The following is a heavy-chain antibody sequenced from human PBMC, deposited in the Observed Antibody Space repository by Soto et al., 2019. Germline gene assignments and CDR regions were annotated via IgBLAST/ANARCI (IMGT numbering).Heavy chain of an antibody. V-gene: IGHV3-74*01. D-gene: IGHD3-16*02. CDR2: INTDGSTI. Sequence: EVQLVESGGGLVQPGGSLRLSCAASGFTFSSYWMHWVRQAPGKGLVWVSRINTDGSTITYADSVRGRFTISRDNARNTLYLQMKSLGGEDTAVYYCATAGSYRFDYWGQGTLVTVSS. J-gene: IGHJ4*02. CDR1: GFTFSSYW. CDR3: ATAGSYRFDY.